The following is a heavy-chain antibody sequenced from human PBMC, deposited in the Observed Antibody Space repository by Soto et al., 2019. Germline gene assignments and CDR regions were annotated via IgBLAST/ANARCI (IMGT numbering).Heavy chain of an antibody. CDR3: ARGLGSGDY. CDR2: INPNGGST. Sequence: QVQLVQSGAEVKKPGASVKVSCKASGYTLTSFYIHWVRQAPGQGLEWMGIINPNGGSTNYAHNFHGIVTITRDSSTSTVYMDLSSLSSEDTAVYYCARGLGSGDYWGQGTLVTVSS. V-gene: IGHV1-46*03. CDR1: GYTLTSFY. D-gene: IGHD6-25*01. J-gene: IGHJ4*02.